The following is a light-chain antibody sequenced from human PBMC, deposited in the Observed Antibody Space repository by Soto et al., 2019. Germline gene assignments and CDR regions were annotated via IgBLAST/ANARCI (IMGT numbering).Light chain of an antibody. Sequence: EIVRTQSPATLSVSPGERATLSCRASQSVSIKLAWYQQKPGQAPRLLIYDTSTRATGIPARFSGNGCGTEFTPTTSGLQSEDFAVYYCQHYNNWPPITFGQGTRVEIK. J-gene: IGKJ5*01. CDR2: DTS. CDR1: QSVSIK. V-gene: IGKV3-15*01. CDR3: QHYNNWPPIT.